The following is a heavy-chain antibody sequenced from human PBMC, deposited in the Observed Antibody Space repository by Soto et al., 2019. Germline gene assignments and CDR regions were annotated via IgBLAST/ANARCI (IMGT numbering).Heavy chain of an antibody. CDR1: VGNVCSNRAT. D-gene: IGHD2-15*01. Sequence: QTLSRTYESSVGNVCSNRATSNWIRQSPSRGLEWLGRTFYRSKWYTEYAESVKSRIAINPDTSKNQFSLHLNSVTPEDTAVYSCARATNAAHSFDPWGQGTLVTVS. CDR2: TFYRSKWYT. V-gene: IGHV6-1*01. J-gene: IGHJ5*02. CDR3: ARATNAAHSFDP.